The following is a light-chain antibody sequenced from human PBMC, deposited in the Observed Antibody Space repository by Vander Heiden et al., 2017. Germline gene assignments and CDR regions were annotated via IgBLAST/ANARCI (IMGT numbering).Light chain of an antibody. Sequence: DIQMTQSPSSVSASVGDRVTITCRASQDISSWLVWYQQKPGKAPKLLISAASALQSGVPSRFSGSGYGTDFSLTISSLQPEDFATYYCQQGYSFPLTFGGGTKVEIK. CDR1: QDISSW. J-gene: IGKJ4*01. CDR2: AAS. V-gene: IGKV1-12*01. CDR3: QQGYSFPLT.